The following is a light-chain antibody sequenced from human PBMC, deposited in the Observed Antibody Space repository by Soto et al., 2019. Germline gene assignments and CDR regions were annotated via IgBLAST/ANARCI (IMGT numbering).Light chain of an antibody. Sequence: QSVLTQPPSASGTAGQVVTISCSGGDSNIGSNSVYWYQHLPRMAPKLLIYYNNQRPSGVPDRFSGSRSGTSASLAIVGHRSEDEAVYYCAAWDASMSAWVFGNGTKVTVL. V-gene: IGLV1-47*02. CDR3: AAWDASMSAWV. CDR1: DSNIGSNS. CDR2: YNN. J-gene: IGLJ1*01.